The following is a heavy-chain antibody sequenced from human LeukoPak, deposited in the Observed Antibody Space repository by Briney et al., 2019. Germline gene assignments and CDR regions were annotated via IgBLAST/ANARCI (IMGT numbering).Heavy chain of an antibody. CDR2: ISGSGGST. D-gene: IGHD2-2*01. CDR3: ARVSTPYYYGMDV. J-gene: IGHJ6*02. V-gene: IGHV3-23*01. CDR1: GFTFSSYA. Sequence: GGSLRLSCAASGFTFSSYAMSWVRQAPGKGLEWVSAISGSGGSTYYADSVKGRFTISRDNAKNSLYLQMNSLRAEDTAVYYCARVSTPYYYGMDVWGQGTTVTVSS.